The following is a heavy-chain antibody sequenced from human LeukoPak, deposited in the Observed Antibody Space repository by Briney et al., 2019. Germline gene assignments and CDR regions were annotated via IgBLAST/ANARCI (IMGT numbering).Heavy chain of an antibody. CDR2: INHSGST. D-gene: IGHD5-18*01. CDR1: GGSFSGYY. Sequence: SETLSLTCAVYGGSFSGYYWSWIRQPPGKGLEWIGEINHSGSTNYNPSLKSRVTISVDTSKNQFSLKLSSVTAADTAVYYCALSSGYSYGLDYWGQGTLVTVSS. CDR3: ALSSGYSYGLDY. J-gene: IGHJ4*02. V-gene: IGHV4-34*01.